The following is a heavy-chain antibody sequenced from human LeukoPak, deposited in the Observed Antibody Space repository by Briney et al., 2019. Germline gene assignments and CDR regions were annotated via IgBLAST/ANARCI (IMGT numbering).Heavy chain of an antibody. J-gene: IGHJ3*02. V-gene: IGHV3-53*01. CDR2: IYRRGST. CDR1: GFPVSSNY. D-gene: IGHD3-16*01. Sequence: GGPLRLSCAASGFPVSSNYISGARQPPGKGLEGVSVIYRRGSTFYADSVKGRFTISRDKSKDTLYLQMNSLRAEDTAVYYCARALGDAFDIWGQGTMVTVSS. CDR3: ARALGDAFDI.